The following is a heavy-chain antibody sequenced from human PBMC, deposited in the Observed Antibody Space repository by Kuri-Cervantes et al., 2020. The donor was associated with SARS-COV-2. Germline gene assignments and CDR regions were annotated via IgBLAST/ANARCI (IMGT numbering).Heavy chain of an antibody. J-gene: IGHJ4*02. Sequence: GSLRLSCAVYGGSFSGYYWSWIRQPPGKGLEWIGEINHSGSTNYNPSLKSRVTISVDTSKNQFSLKLSSVTAADTAVYYCARGQNSELLWFGESISYYFDYWGQGILVTVSS. CDR1: GGSFSGYY. CDR2: INHSGST. D-gene: IGHD3-10*01. V-gene: IGHV4-34*01. CDR3: ARGQNSELLWFGESISYYFDY.